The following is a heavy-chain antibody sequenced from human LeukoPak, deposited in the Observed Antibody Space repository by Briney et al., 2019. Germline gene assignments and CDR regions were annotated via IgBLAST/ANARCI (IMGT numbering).Heavy chain of an antibody. D-gene: IGHD3-10*01. CDR2: INHSGST. CDR1: GFTVSSNY. CDR3: ARGPKKTYYYGSGSYYFAFDP. Sequence: GSLRLSCAASGFTVSSNYMSWIRQPPGKGPEWIGEINHSGSTNYNPSLKSRVTISVDTSKNQFSLKLSSVTAADTAVYYCARGPKKTYYYGSGSYYFAFDPWGQGTLVTVSS. V-gene: IGHV4-34*01. J-gene: IGHJ5*02.